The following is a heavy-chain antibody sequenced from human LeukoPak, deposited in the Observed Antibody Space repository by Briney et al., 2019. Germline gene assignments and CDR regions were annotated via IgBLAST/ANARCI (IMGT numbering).Heavy chain of an antibody. CDR1: GFRFSNHA. J-gene: IGHJ4*02. D-gene: IGHD6-19*01. V-gene: IGHV3-74*01. CDR2: INTDGTVT. CDR3: ATKQWLAPPPDS. Sequence: GRSLRLSCAASGFRFSNHAMSWVRQAPGKGLESVSRINTDGTVTTYADSVKGRFTVSRDNADNTMFLQMNSVRDEDTAVYYCATKQWLAPPPDSWGQGTPVTVSS.